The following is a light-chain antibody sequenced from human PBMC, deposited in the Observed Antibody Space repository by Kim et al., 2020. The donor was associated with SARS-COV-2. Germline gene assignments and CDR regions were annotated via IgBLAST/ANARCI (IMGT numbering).Light chain of an antibody. V-gene: IGLV3-9*01. J-gene: IGLJ2*01. Sequence: SVALGQTARITCGGNNIGSKNVHWYQQKPGQAPMMVIYRHNNRPSEIPERFSGSNSGNTATLTISRAQTGDEADYYCQVWDSSSVVFGGGTQLTVL. CDR1: NIGSKN. CDR3: QVWDSSSVV. CDR2: RHN.